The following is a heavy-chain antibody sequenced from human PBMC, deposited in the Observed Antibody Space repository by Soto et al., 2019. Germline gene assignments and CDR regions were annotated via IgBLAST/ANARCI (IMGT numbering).Heavy chain of an antibody. CDR1: GFTFSSYA. J-gene: IGHJ4*02. CDR3: ARDRFSGYLDY. V-gene: IGHV3-30-3*01. CDR2: ISYDGSNK. Sequence: GGSLRLSCAASGFTFSSYAMRWVRQAPGKGLEWVAVISYDGSNKYYADSVKGRFTISRDNSKNTLYLQMNSLRAEDTAVYYCARDRFSGYLDYWGQGTLVTVSS.